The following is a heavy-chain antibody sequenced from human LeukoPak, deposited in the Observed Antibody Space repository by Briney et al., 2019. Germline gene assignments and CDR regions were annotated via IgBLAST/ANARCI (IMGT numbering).Heavy chain of an antibody. V-gene: IGHV1-3*01. Sequence: ASVKVSCKASGYTFTSYAMHWVRQAPGQRLEWMGWINAGNGNTKYSQKFQGRVTMTRDTSTSTVYMELSSLRSEDTAVYYCARGNQRPRTYWFDPWGQGTLVTVSS. CDR3: ARGNQRPRTYWFDP. J-gene: IGHJ5*02. CDR1: GYTFTSYA. D-gene: IGHD6-25*01. CDR2: INAGNGNT.